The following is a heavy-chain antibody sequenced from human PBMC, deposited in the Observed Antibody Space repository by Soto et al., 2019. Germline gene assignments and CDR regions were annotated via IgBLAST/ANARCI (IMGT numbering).Heavy chain of an antibody. Sequence: GGSLRLSCAASGFTFSSYAMSWVRQAPGKGLEWVSAISGSGGSTYYADSVKGRFTISRDNSKNTLYLQMNSLRAEDTAVYYCAKDPKRRGYSGYDSDNYFDYWGQGTLVTVSS. J-gene: IGHJ4*02. CDR3: AKDPKRRGYSGYDSDNYFDY. CDR1: GFTFSSYA. D-gene: IGHD5-12*01. CDR2: ISGSGGST. V-gene: IGHV3-23*01.